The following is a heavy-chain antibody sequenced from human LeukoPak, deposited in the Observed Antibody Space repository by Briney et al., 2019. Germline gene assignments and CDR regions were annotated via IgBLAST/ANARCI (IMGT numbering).Heavy chain of an antibody. CDR2: ISGSDNTE. CDR3: ARAIEAIAAAGPAYYFDY. CDR1: GFTFSDYH. J-gene: IGHJ4*02. V-gene: IGHV3-11*04. Sequence: GGSLRLSCAASGFTFSDYHMSWIRQAPGKGLEWLSYISGSDNTEYYTDSVKGRFTISRDNAKNSLYLQMNSLRAEDTAVYYCARAIEAIAAAGPAYYFDYWGQGTLVTVSS. D-gene: IGHD6-13*01.